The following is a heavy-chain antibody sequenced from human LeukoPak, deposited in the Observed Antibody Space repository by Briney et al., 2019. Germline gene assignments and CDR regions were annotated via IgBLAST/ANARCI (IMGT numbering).Heavy chain of an antibody. V-gene: IGHV4-39*07. CDR3: ARERAVDIVDY. D-gene: IGHD5-12*01. CDR1: GGSISSRSYY. J-gene: IGHJ4*02. CDR2: IYYSGST. Sequence: SETLSLTCTVSGGSISSRSYYWGWIRQRPGKGLEWIGSIYYSGSTYYNPSLKSRVTISVDTSKNQFSLKLSSVTAADTAVYYCARERAVDIVDYWGQGTLVTVSS.